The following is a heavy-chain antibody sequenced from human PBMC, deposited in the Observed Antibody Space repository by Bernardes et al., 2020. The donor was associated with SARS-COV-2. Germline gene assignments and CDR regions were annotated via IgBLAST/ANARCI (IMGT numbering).Heavy chain of an antibody. Sequence: ASLEVCCKASGYTFTSYDINWVRQAPGQGLEWMGWMNPDSGNTGYTQKFQGRVTMTRDTSISTAYMELSSLRSEDTAVYYCARRSDYYDSSAYRYWGQGTLVTVSS. V-gene: IGHV1-8*01. J-gene: IGHJ4*02. D-gene: IGHD3-22*01. CDR2: MNPDSGNT. CDR3: ARRSDYYDSSAYRY. CDR1: GYTFTSYD.